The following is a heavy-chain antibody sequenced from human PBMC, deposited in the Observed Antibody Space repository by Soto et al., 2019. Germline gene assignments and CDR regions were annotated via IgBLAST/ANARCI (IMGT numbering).Heavy chain of an antibody. J-gene: IGHJ4*02. Sequence: PGGSLRLSCVASGFTFSTSAMSWVRQAPGKGLEWVSIIAGSSGTTMYADSVKGRFTISRDNSKNTLFLQMNSLRDGDTAIYYCTGADMVRGVIDQLYWGQGTLVTVSS. V-gene: IGHV3-23*01. CDR1: GFTFSTSA. CDR2: IAGSSGTT. D-gene: IGHD3-10*01. CDR3: TGADMVRGVIDQLY.